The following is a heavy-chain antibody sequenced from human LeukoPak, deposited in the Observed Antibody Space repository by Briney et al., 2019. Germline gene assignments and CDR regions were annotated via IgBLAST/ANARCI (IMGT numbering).Heavy chain of an antibody. CDR3: ARERGDDIVVVPAAPGMDV. CDR1: GCTFTSYY. D-gene: IGHD2-2*01. CDR2: INPSGGST. Sequence: ASVKVSCKASGCTFTSYYMHWVRQAPGQGLEWMGMINPSGGSTSYAQKFQGRVTMTRDTSTSTVYMELSSLRSEDTAVYYCARERGDDIVVVPAAPGMDVWGKGTTVTVSS. V-gene: IGHV1-46*01. J-gene: IGHJ6*04.